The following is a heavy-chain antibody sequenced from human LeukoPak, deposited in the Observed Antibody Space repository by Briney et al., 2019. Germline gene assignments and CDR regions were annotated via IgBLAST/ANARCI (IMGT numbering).Heavy chain of an antibody. Sequence: GGSLRLSCAASGFTFNDYALYWVRQTPGKGLEWVTLISYDGYDKSYADSVRGRFTISRDNSRNTLYLQMDSLRSEDTAVYYCARDFFPVVDSTWYEIGYWGQGTLVTVSS. CDR1: GFTFNDYA. CDR2: ISYDGYDK. J-gene: IGHJ4*02. D-gene: IGHD2-21*01. CDR3: ARDFFPVVDSTWYEIGY. V-gene: IGHV3-30-3*01.